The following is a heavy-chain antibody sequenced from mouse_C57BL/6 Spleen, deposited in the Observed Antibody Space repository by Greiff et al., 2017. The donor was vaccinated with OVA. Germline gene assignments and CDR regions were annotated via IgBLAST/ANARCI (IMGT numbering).Heavy chain of an antibody. CDR3: AQLGRGWYFDV. J-gene: IGHJ1*03. V-gene: IGHV1-50*01. Sequence: QVQLQQPGAELVKPGASVKLSCKASGYTFTSYWMQWVKQRPGQGLEWIGEIDPSDSYTNYNQKFKGKATLTVDTSSSTAYIQLSSLTSEDSAVYYCAQLGRGWYFDVWGTGTTVTVSS. CDR1: GYTFTSYW. D-gene: IGHD4-1*02. CDR2: IDPSDSYT.